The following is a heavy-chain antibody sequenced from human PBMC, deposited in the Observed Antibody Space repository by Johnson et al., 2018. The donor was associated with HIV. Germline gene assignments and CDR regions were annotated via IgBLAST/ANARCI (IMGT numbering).Heavy chain of an antibody. CDR2: IRYDGSNK. CDR1: GFTFSGYG. D-gene: IGHD3-3*01. Sequence: QVQLVESGGGEVQPGRSLRLSCAASGFTFSGYGMHWVRQAPGKGLEWVAFIRYDGSNKYYTDSVKGRFTISRDNSRNTLNLQMNNLRAEDTGVYYCARDTDDFWSGEGAFEIWGQGTMVTVSS. V-gene: IGHV3-30*02. CDR3: ARDTDDFWSGEGAFEI. J-gene: IGHJ3*02.